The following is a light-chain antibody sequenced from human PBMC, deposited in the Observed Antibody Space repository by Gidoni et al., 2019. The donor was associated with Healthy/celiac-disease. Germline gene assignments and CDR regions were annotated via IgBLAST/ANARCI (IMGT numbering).Light chain of an antibody. CDR3: QQYGSSPQT. CDR2: GAS. J-gene: IGKJ3*01. Sequence: EIVLTQSPGTLSWSPGERATLSCRASQSVSSSYLAWYQKKPGQAPRLLIYGASSGSGTDFTLTISRLEPEDFAVYYCQQYGSSPQTFGPGTKVDIK. CDR1: QSVSSSY. V-gene: IGKV3-20*01.